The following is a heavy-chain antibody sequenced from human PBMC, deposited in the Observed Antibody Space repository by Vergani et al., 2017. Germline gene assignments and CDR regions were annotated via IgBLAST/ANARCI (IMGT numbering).Heavy chain of an antibody. CDR2: INPNSGGT. V-gene: IGHV1-2*02. D-gene: IGHD4-17*01. Sequence: QVQLVQSGAEVKKPGASVKVSCKASGFTFTGYYMHWVRQAPGQGLEWMGWINPNSGGTNYAQTCEGRVTMTRDTTSSTAYMELSRLRSEDTAVYYCAREPTVTTGWMDVWGQGTTVTVSS. J-gene: IGHJ6*02. CDR3: AREPTVTTGWMDV. CDR1: GFTFTGYY.